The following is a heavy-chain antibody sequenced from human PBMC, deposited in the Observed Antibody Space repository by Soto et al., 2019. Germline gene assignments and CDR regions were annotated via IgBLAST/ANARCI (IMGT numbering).Heavy chain of an antibody. D-gene: IGHD3-3*01. CDR1: GYTFTSYG. CDR3: ARTNYDFWSGSGVGMDV. CDR2: FSAYNGNT. V-gene: IGHV1-18*01. Sequence: QVQLVQSGAEVKKPGASVKVSCKASGYTFTSYGISWVRQAPGQGLEWMGWFSAYNGNTNYAQKLQGRVTMTTDTSTSTAYMELRSLRSDDTAVYYCARTNYDFWSGSGVGMDVWGQGTTVTVSS. J-gene: IGHJ6*02.